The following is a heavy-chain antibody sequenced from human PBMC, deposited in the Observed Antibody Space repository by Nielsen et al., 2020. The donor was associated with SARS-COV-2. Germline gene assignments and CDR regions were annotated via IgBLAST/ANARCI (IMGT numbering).Heavy chain of an antibody. CDR1: GFTFSSYW. CDR3: ATHSTFWRGDY. V-gene: IGHV3-7*01. CDR2: IKQDGSEK. J-gene: IGHJ4*02. D-gene: IGHD3-3*01. Sequence: GESLKISCAASGFTFSSYWMSWVRQAPGKGLGWVANIKQDGSEKYYVDSVKGRFTISRDNAKNSLYLQMNSLRAEDTAVYYCATHSTFWRGDYWGQGTLVTVSS.